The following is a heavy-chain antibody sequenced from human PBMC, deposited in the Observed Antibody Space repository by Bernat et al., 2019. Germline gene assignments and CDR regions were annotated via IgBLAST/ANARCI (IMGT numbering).Heavy chain of an antibody. D-gene: IGHD3-16*01. CDR1: GFTFSSYA. CDR2: ISYDGINK. CDR3: ARDRRGTDSGGMDV. Sequence: QVQLVESGGGVVQPGRSLRLSCAASGFTFSSYAIHWVRQAPGKGLEWVAAISYDGINKYYADSVKGRFTISRDNSKNTLYLQMNSLRAEDTAVYCSARDRRGTDSGGMDVWGQGTTVAVSS. V-gene: IGHV3-30-3*01. J-gene: IGHJ6*02.